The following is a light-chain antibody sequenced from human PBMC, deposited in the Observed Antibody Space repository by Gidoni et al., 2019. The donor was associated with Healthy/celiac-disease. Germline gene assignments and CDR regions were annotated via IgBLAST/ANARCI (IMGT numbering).Light chain of an antibody. J-gene: IGKJ2*02. CDR1: QSVLYSSNNKNY. CDR3: QQYYSTPCT. V-gene: IGKV4-1*01. CDR2: WAS. Sequence: RDTINCKSSQSVLYSSNNKNYLAWYQQKPGQPPKLLIYWASTRESGVPDRFSGSGSGTDFTLTISSLQAEDVAVYYCQQYYSTPCTFGQGTKLEIK.